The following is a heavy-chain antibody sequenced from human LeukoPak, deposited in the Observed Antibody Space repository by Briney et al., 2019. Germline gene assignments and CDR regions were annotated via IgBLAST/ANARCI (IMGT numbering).Heavy chain of an antibody. CDR1: GFTFSGSA. CDR2: IRSKANSYAT. CDR3: TRPWVPYYYDSSGAGVDAFDI. D-gene: IGHD3-22*01. V-gene: IGHV3-73*01. J-gene: IGHJ3*02. Sequence: QAGGSLRLSCAASGFTFSGSAMPWVRQASGKGLEWVGRIRSKANSYATAYAASVKGRFTISRDDSKNTAYLQMNSLKTEDTAVYYCTRPWVPYYYDSSGAGVDAFDIWGQGTMVTVSS.